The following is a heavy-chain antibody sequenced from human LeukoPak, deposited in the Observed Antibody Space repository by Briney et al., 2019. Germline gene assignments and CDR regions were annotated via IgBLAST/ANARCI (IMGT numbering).Heavy chain of an antibody. Sequence: GASVKVSCKASGYTFTSYVINWVRQATGQGLEWMGWMNPNSGNTGYAQKFQGRVTMTRNTSISTAYMELSSLRSEDTAVYYCARVLSSIPSRPFDYWGQGTLVTVSS. V-gene: IGHV1-8*01. CDR3: ARVLSSIPSRPFDY. J-gene: IGHJ4*02. D-gene: IGHD6-6*01. CDR1: GYTFTSYV. CDR2: MNPNSGNT.